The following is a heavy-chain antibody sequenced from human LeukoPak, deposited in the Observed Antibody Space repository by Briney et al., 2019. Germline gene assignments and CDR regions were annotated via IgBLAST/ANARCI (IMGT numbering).Heavy chain of an antibody. D-gene: IGHD2/OR15-2a*01. CDR2: IWYDGSNK. V-gene: IGHV3-33*01. Sequence: GGSLRLSCAASGFTFSSYGMHWVRQAPGKGLEGVAVIWYDGSNKYYADSVKGGFTIYRDNSKNTLYLQMNSLRAEDTAVYYCAREKLRGILYYGMDLWGKGTTVTVSS. CDR3: AREKLRGILYYGMDL. CDR1: GFTFSSYG. J-gene: IGHJ6*04.